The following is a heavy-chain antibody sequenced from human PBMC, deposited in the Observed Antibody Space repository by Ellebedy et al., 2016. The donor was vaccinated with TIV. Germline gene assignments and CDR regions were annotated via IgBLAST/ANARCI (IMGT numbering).Heavy chain of an antibody. J-gene: IGHJ4*02. CDR1: GFSFSGHS. Sequence: GGSLRLXCVSSGFSFSGHSMNWVRQDPGKGLEWVSYISSAGGTIYHADAVKGRFSTHRDNIRRSLDLQMTRLRAEDTAVYYCVRGTGSGYSYSLDSWGQGTLVTVSS. CDR3: VRGTGSGYSYSLDS. D-gene: IGHD3-22*01. V-gene: IGHV3-48*04. CDR2: ISSAGGTI.